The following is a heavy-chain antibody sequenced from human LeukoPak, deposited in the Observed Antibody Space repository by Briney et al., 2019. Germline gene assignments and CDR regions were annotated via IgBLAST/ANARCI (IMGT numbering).Heavy chain of an antibody. J-gene: IGHJ4*02. V-gene: IGHV3-30*18. CDR2: ISYDGSNK. Sequence: GGSLRLSCAASGFTFSTYDIHWVRQAPGKGLEWVALISYDGSNKYYADSVQSRFTISRDNSKNTLYLQMNSLRPEDTAVYYCAKVGASEWSIVLGPIKYWGQGTLVSVSS. CDR3: AKVGASEWSIVLGPIKY. D-gene: IGHD2-8*01. CDR1: GFTFSTYD.